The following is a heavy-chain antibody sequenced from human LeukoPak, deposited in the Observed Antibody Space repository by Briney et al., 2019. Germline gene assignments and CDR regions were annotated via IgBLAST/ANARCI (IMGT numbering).Heavy chain of an antibody. CDR3: ARVRRVNNYDSSGYYYFGH. CDR2: ISAYNGNT. J-gene: IGHJ4*02. V-gene: IGHV1-18*04. CDR1: GYTFTSYG. Sequence: ASVKVSCTASGYTFTSYGISWVRQAPGQGLEWMGWISAYNGNTNYAQKLQGRETMTTDTSTSTAYMELRSLRSDDTAVYYCARVRRVNNYDSSGYYYFGHWGQGPLVTVSS. D-gene: IGHD3-22*01.